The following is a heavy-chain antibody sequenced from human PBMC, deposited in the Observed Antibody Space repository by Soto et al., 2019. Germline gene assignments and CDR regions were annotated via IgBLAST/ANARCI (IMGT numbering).Heavy chain of an antibody. CDR3: AHSPVSIGYCSSTSCSFFDY. CDR2: IYWDDDK. Sequence: SGPTLVNPTQTLTLTCTFSGFSLSTSGVGVGWIRQPPGKALEWLALIYWDDDKRYSPSLKSRLTITKDTSKNQVVLTMTNMDPVDTATYYCAHSPVSIGYCSSTSCSFFDYWGQGTLVTVSS. D-gene: IGHD2-2*03. J-gene: IGHJ4*02. CDR1: GFSLSTSGVG. V-gene: IGHV2-5*02.